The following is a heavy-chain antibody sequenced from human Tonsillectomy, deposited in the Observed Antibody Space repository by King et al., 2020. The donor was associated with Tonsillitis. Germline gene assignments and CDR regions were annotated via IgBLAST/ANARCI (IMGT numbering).Heavy chain of an antibody. V-gene: IGHV5-51*01. CDR2: IYPDDSDT. CDR1: GYTFTNYW. CDR3: ARWGWTDYDSSGYYYPFDY. J-gene: IGHJ4*02. D-gene: IGHD3-22*01. Sequence: VQLVESGTEVKKPGESLKISCKGSGYTFTNYWIGWVRQMPGKGLEWMGLIYPDDSDTRSSPSFQGQVTISADKSINTAYLQWSSLKASDTAMYYCARWGWTDYDSSGYYYPFDYWGQGTLVTVSS.